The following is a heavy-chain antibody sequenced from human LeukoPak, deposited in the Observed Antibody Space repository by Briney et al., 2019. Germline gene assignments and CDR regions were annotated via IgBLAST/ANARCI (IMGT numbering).Heavy chain of an antibody. V-gene: IGHV4-39*07. CDR3: ALRISGTYWGDY. D-gene: IGHD1-26*01. J-gene: IGHJ4*02. CDR2: VYYSGST. CDR1: GGSISSGGYY. Sequence: SQTLSLTCTVSGGSISSGGYYWSWIRQPPGKGLEWIGTVYYSGSTYYNSSLKSRVTISLDTSKNQFSLKLSSVTAADTAIYYCALRISGTYWGDYWGQGALVTVSS.